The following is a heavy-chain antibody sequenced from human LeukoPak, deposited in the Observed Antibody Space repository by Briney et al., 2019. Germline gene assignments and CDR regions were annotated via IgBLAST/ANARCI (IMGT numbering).Heavy chain of an antibody. Sequence: ASVTVSCKTSGYTFIGYYMHWVRQAPGQGFEWMGWINPNSGGTHSAQKFQGRVTMTRDTSITTAYMELSSLRSDDTAVYYCVRGHCSPTSCSTGWFDPWGQGTLVTVSS. D-gene: IGHD2-2*01. J-gene: IGHJ5*02. CDR1: GYTFIGYY. CDR2: INPNSGGT. V-gene: IGHV1-2*02. CDR3: VRGHCSPTSCSTGWFDP.